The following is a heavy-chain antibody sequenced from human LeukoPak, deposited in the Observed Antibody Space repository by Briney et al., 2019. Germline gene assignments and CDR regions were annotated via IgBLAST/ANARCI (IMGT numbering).Heavy chain of an antibody. V-gene: IGHV3-7*01. CDR2: MKGDGSEI. Sequence: GGSLRLSCVASGFTFSDYWMSWVRQAPGKGLEWVADMKGDGSEIHYVDSVKGRFTISRDNARNSLFLQMNGLRPEDTAVYYCARPAYTAAYDLCGQGTMVTVSS. CDR1: GFTFSDYW. D-gene: IGHD3-16*01. CDR3: ARPAYTAAYDL. J-gene: IGHJ3*01.